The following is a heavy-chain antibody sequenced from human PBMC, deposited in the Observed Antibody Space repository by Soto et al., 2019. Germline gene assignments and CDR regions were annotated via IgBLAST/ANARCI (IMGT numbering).Heavy chain of an antibody. V-gene: IGHV1-8*01. J-gene: IGHJ4*02. Sequence: QVQLVQSGAEVKKPGASVKVSCKASGYSFTSYDINWVRQATGQGLEWMGRMNPNSGNTDYAQRFQGRVTMTRDTSISTAYMELSSLRSEDTAVYFCARGLGYCTNGVCYQRDYWGQGTLVTVSS. CDR3: ARGLGYCTNGVCYQRDY. D-gene: IGHD2-8*01. CDR1: GYSFTSYD. CDR2: MNPNSGNT.